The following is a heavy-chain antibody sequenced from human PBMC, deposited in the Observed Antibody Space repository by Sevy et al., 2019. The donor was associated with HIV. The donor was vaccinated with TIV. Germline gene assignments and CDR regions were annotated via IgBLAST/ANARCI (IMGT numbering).Heavy chain of an antibody. Sequence: SETLSLTCTVSGGSISSYYWSWNRQPAGKGLEWIGRIYTSGSTNYNPSLKSRVTMSVDTSKNQFSLKLSSVTAADTAVYYCARDWRNRQQLGFDAFDIWGQGTMVTVSS. V-gene: IGHV4-4*07. CDR1: GGSISSYY. CDR3: ARDWRNRQQLGFDAFDI. CDR2: IYTSGST. D-gene: IGHD6-13*01. J-gene: IGHJ3*02.